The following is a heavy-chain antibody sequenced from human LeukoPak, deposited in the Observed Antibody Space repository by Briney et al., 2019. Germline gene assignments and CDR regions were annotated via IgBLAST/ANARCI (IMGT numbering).Heavy chain of an antibody. Sequence: GGSLRLSCAASGFTFSNYWMAWVRQAPGKGLQWVADIKQDGSEKLYVNSVRGRFTISRDNAKMSLFLQMNSLRAEDTAVYYCARDNGVVHGVYYMDVWGKGTTVTVS. CDR3: ARDNGVVHGVYYMDV. D-gene: IGHD3-3*01. CDR1: GFTFSNYW. CDR2: IKQDGSEK. J-gene: IGHJ6*03. V-gene: IGHV3-7*01.